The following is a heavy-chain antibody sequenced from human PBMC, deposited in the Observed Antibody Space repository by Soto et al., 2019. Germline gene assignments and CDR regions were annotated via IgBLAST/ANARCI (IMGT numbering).Heavy chain of an antibody. Sequence: PGGSLRLSCAASGFTFSSYSMNWVRQAPGKGLEWVSSISSSSSYIYYADSVKGRFTISRDNAKNSLYLQMNSLRAEDTAVYYCARGIAAVAGMEVGWGQGTLVTVSS. J-gene: IGHJ4*02. V-gene: IGHV3-21*01. CDR2: ISSSSSYI. CDR3: ARGIAAVAGMEVG. D-gene: IGHD6-19*01. CDR1: GFTFSSYS.